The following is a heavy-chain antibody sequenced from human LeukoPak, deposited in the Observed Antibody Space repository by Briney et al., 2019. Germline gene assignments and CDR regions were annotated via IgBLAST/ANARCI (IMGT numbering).Heavy chain of an antibody. CDR1: GYTFTTYY. J-gene: IGHJ5*02. CDR3: ARGPIHIAAAGSNWFDP. V-gene: IGHV1-46*01. Sequence: ASVKVSCKASGYTFTTYYMHWVRQAPGQGFDWMGIINPSGGSTTYAQKFQGRVTMTRATSTSTVYMELSRLRSDDTAVYYCARGPIHIAAAGSNWFDPWGQGTLVTVSS. CDR2: INPSGGST. D-gene: IGHD6-13*01.